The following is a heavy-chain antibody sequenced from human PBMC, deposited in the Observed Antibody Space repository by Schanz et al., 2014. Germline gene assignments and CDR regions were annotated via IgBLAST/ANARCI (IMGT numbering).Heavy chain of an antibody. V-gene: IGHV3-66*01. J-gene: IGHJ5*02. D-gene: IGHD1-1*01. Sequence: EVQLLESGGGLVQPGGSLRLSCAASGFTFSSYAMSWVRQAPGKGLEWVSFIYIGGNTYYADSVKGRFTISRDNSKNTVYIQMNSLRAEDTAVYYCARGRVLESWGQGTLVTVSS. CDR1: GFTFSSYA. CDR3: ARGRVLES. CDR2: IYIGGNT.